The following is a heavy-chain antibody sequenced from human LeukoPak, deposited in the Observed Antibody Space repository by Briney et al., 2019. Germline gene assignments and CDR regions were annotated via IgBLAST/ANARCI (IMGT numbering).Heavy chain of an antibody. CDR1: GFTFSSYS. CDR2: ISSSSSYI. D-gene: IGHD6-19*01. CDR3: AKGGIAVAGTSNWDFDY. Sequence: PGGSLRLSCAASGFTFSSYSMNWVRQAPGKGLEWVSSISSSSSYIYYADSVKGRFTISRDNSKNTLYLQMNSLRAEDTAVYYCAKGGIAVAGTSNWDFDYWGQGTLVTVSS. V-gene: IGHV3-21*01. J-gene: IGHJ4*02.